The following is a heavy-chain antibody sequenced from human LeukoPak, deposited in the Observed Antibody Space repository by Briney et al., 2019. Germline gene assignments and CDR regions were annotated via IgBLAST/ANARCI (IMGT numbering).Heavy chain of an antibody. CDR1: GGSISSYY. V-gene: IGHV4-4*07. CDR2: IYTSGST. CDR3: ARASWEPRHFDY. J-gene: IGHJ4*02. Sequence: SETLSLTCTVSGGSISSYYWSWIRQPAGTGLEWIGRIYTSGSTNYNPSLKTRVTMSLDTSKNQFSLKLSSVTAADTAVYYCARASWEPRHFDYWGQGTLVTVSS. D-gene: IGHD1-26*01.